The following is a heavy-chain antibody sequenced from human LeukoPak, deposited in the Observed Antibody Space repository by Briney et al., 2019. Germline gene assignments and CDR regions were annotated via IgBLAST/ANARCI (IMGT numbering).Heavy chain of an antibody. J-gene: IGHJ2*01. Sequence: SQTLSLTCTVSGGSISSGGYYWSWIRQHPGKGLEWIGYIYYSGSTYYNPSLQSRVTISKDTSKNQFSLKLSPVTAADTAVYYCARRAPSAGYFDLWGRGTLVTVSS. CDR3: ARRAPSAGYFDL. CDR2: IYYSGST. CDR1: GGSISSGGYY. V-gene: IGHV4-31*03.